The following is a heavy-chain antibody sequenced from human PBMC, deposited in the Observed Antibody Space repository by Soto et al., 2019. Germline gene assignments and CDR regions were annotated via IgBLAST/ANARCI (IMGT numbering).Heavy chain of an antibody. CDR1: GFTFSSYA. V-gene: IGHV3-23*01. CDR3: AKAIAVAAGFLGA. J-gene: IGHJ5*02. D-gene: IGHD6-13*01. Sequence: PVGFLRLSCAASGFTFSSYAMSWVRQAPGKGLEWVSAISGSGGSTYYADSVKGRFTISRDKPNNTMYLQMNSLRAEDTAVDYFAKAIAVAAGFLGAWGQGSVVPV. CDR2: ISGSGGST.